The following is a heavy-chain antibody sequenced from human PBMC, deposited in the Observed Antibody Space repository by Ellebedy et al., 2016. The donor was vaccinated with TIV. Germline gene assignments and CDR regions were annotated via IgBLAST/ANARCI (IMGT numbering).Heavy chain of an antibody. CDR2: IPASGTGI. CDR3: SSWKY. J-gene: IGHJ4*02. Sequence: GESLKISCAGSGFTFSDYFMSWVRQAPGKGLEWISYIPASGTGIYYADSVKGRFTVARDNAKNSLYLQMNSLRGDDTAVYYCSSWKYWGQGALVTVSS. D-gene: IGHD1-1*01. CDR1: GFTFSDYF. V-gene: IGHV3-11*01.